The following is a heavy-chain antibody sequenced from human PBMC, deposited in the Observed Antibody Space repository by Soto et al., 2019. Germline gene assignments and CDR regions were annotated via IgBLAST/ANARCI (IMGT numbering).Heavy chain of an antibody. CDR2: IFDAATA. CDR3: ARDRRGRADGFIYYYGMEV. V-gene: IGHV4-61*01. Sequence: QVQLQESGPGLMKPSGTLSLICSVSGESVGRGTNYWSWVRQAPGRGLAWIGYIFDAATAIYNPSFESRVSISLYAAKNQVPLKLTSVTAADTAIYYCARDRRGRADGFIYYYGMEVWGQGTSVTVSS. CDR1: GESVGRGTNY. J-gene: IGHJ6*02. D-gene: IGHD6-13*01.